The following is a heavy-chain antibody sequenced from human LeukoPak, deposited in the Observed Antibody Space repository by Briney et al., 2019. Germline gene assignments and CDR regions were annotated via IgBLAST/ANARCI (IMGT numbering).Heavy chain of an antibody. CDR2: IYYSGST. D-gene: IGHD3-16*01. CDR1: GGSFSGYY. V-gene: IGHV4-59*01. Sequence: PSETLSLTCAVYGGSFSGYYWSWIRQPPGKGLEWIGYIYYSGSTNYNPSLRSRVTISVDTSKNQFSLKLSSVTAADTAVYYCARVGGFRGPVDYWGQGTLVTVSS. CDR3: ARVGGFRGPVDY. J-gene: IGHJ4*02.